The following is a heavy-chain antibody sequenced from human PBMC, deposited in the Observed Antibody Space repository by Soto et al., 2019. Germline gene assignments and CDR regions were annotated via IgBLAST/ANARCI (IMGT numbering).Heavy chain of an antibody. CDR2: IYPGDSDT. V-gene: IGHV5-51*01. CDR3: ARQAAATTGDFYYYGMDV. CDR1: GYSFTSYW. D-gene: IGHD6-13*01. J-gene: IGHJ6*02. Sequence: PGESLKISCKGSGYSFTSYWIGWVRQMPGKGLEWMGIIYPGDSDTRYSPSFQGQVTISADKSISTAYLQWSSLKASDTAMYYCARQAAATTGDFYYYGMDVWGQGTTVTVSS.